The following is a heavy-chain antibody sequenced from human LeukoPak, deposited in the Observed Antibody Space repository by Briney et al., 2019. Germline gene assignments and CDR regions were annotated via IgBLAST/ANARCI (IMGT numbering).Heavy chain of an antibody. D-gene: IGHD6-13*01. CDR2: INHSGST. CDR1: GGSFSGYY. Sequence: SETLSHTCAVYGGSFSGYYWSWIRQPPGKGLEWIGEINHSGSTNYNPSLKSRVTISVDTPKNQFSLKLSSVTAADTAVYYCARASVYQAGFDYWGQGTLVTVSS. J-gene: IGHJ4*02. V-gene: IGHV4-34*01. CDR3: ARASVYQAGFDY.